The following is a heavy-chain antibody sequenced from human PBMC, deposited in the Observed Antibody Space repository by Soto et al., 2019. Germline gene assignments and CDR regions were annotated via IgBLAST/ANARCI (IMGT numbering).Heavy chain of an antibody. J-gene: IGHJ4*02. D-gene: IGHD3-3*01. CDR1: GFSFSSYA. CDR2: ISYDGGNK. CDR3: AREIERLLGY. V-gene: IGHV3-30*04. Sequence: QVQLVESGGGVVQPGRSLRLSCAASGFSFSSYAMHWVRQAPGKGLEWVAVISYDGGNKYYTDSVKGRFTISRDNPKNTLYLQMNSLRAEDTAVYYCAREIERLLGYWGQGTLVTVSS.